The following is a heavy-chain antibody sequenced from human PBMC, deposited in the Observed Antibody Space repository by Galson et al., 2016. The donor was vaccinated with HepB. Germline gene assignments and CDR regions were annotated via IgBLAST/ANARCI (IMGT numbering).Heavy chain of an antibody. Sequence: QSGADVKKPGESLKISCKGFGTSLTRHWIGWVRQMPGKGLEWMGSIYLGDSDTRYSPSFQGQVTISADKSISTAYLQWSRLKASDTAMYYFARRGCSSTSCYLLNAFDIWGQGTLVTVSS. CDR1: GTSLTRHW. CDR3: ARRGCSSTSCYLLNAFDI. CDR2: IYLGDSDT. J-gene: IGHJ3*02. D-gene: IGHD2-2*01. V-gene: IGHV5-51*01.